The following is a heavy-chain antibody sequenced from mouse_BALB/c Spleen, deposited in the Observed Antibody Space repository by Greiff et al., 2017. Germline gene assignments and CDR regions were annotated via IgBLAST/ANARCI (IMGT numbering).Heavy chain of an antibody. J-gene: IGHJ4*01. D-gene: IGHD2-1*01. Sequence: VQLQQSGAELVRPGTSVKVSCKASGYAFTNYLIAWVKQRPGQGLEWIGVINPGSGGTNYNEKFKGKATLTADKSSSTAYMQLSSLTSDDSAVYFCARSYGNYVYAMDYWGKGTSVTVSS. V-gene: IGHV1-54*01. CDR3: ARSYGNYVYAMDY. CDR1: GYAFTNYL. CDR2: INPGSGGT.